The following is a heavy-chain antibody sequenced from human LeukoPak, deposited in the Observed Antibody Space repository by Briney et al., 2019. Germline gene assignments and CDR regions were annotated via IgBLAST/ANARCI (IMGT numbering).Heavy chain of an antibody. J-gene: IGHJ4*02. CDR2: IIVGDGNT. V-gene: IGHV1-3*01. CDR1: GYTFTTYA. CDR3: ARGYSGVVPAAHPDF. D-gene: IGHD2-2*01. Sequence: ASVKVSCKASGYTFTTYAIHWVRQAPGQGLQWMGWIIVGDGNTNYSQKFQGRVTLTRDTSASTAYMELTSLISEDTAVYYCARGYSGVVPAAHPDFWGQRTPATVSS.